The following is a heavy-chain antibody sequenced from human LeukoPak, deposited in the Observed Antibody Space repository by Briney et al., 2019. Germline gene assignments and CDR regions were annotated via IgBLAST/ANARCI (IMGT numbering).Heavy chain of an antibody. CDR2: IKQDGSEK. V-gene: IGHV3-7*01. CDR3: ASDSSGYYFAF. D-gene: IGHD3-22*01. Sequence: GGSLRLSCAASGFTFSSYWMTWVRLAPGKGLEWVAHIKQDGSEKYYVDSVKGRFTISRDNAKNSLYLQMTSLRAEDTAVYYCASDSSGYYFAFWGQGTRVTVSS. J-gene: IGHJ4*02. CDR1: GFTFSSYW.